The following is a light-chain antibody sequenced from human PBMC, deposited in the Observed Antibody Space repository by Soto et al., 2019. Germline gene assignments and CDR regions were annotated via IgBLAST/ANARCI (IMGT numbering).Light chain of an antibody. Sequence: QSLLTQPSSVSGSPGQSITISCTGTSSDVGNYKYVSWYQQHPGKAPKLMIYEVSNRPSGVSNRFSGSKSGNTASLTISGLHAEDETDYYCFSYTSSGTYVFGTGTTVTVL. CDR2: EVS. V-gene: IGLV2-14*01. CDR1: SSDVGNYKY. CDR3: FSYTSSGTYV. J-gene: IGLJ1*01.